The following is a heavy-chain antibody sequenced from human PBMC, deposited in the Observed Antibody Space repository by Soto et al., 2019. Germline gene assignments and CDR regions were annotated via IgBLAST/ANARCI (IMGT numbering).Heavy chain of an antibody. CDR3: ARARTFPYYDFWSVLDY. J-gene: IGHJ4*02. Sequence: PGGSLRLSCAASGFTFRKFGMNWVRQAPGKGLEWVAVISYDGSNKYYADSVKGRFTISRDNSKNTLYLQMNSLRAEDTAVYYCARARTFPYYDFWSVLDYWGQGTLVTVSS. CDR2: ISYDGSNK. V-gene: IGHV3-30*03. D-gene: IGHD3-3*01. CDR1: GFTFRKFG.